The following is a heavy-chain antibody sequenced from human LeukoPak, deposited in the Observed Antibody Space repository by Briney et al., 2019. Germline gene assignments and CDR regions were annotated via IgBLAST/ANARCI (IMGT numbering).Heavy chain of an antibody. Sequence: PSETLSLTCTVSGGSISSYYWSWIRQPAGKGLEWIGRIYTSGSTNYNPSLKSRVTMSVDTSKNQFSLKLSSVTAADTAVYYCARDTQEEQWFSTVYCYYYGMDVWGQGTTVTVSS. D-gene: IGHD6-19*01. V-gene: IGHV4-4*07. CDR2: IYTSGST. J-gene: IGHJ6*02. CDR1: GGSISSYY. CDR3: ARDTQEEQWFSTVYCYYYGMDV.